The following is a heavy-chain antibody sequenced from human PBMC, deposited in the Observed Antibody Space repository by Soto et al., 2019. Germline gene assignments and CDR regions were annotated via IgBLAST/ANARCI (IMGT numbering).Heavy chain of an antibody. Sequence: GESLKISCKGSGYYFPSYWIGWVRQMPGKGLEWMGIFYPGDSDTRYSPSFQGQVTISADRSISTAYLQWSSLKPSDTAMYYCARQGNGAEGFDYWGQGTLVTRLL. V-gene: IGHV5-51*01. J-gene: IGHJ4*02. CDR2: FYPGDSDT. CDR1: GYYFPSYW. CDR3: ARQGNGAEGFDY. D-gene: IGHD4-17*01.